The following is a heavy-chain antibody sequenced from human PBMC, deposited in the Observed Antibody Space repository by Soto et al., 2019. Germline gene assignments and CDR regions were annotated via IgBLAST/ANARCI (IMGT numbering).Heavy chain of an antibody. J-gene: IGHJ6*02. CDR2: ISSRSSDI. Sequence: GGSLRLSCAASGFTFSSYGMHWVRQAPGKRLEWVSSISSRSSDIYYADSVKGRFTISRDNAKKSLYLQMTSLRAEDTAVYYCAREVVTMVRGVIITGYYGMDVWGQGTTVTVSS. CDR3: AREVVTMVRGVIITGYYGMDV. D-gene: IGHD3-10*01. V-gene: IGHV3-21*01. CDR1: GFTFSSYG.